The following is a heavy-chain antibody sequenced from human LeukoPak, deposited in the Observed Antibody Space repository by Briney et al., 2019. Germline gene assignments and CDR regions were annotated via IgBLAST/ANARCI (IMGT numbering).Heavy chain of an antibody. CDR3: ARLVVGARMGAFDI. CDR1: GGSISSYY. Sequence: PSETLSLTCTVSGGSISSYYWSWIRQPPGKGLEWIGYIYYSGSTNYNPSLKSRVTISVDTSKNQFSLKLSSVTAADTAVYYCARLVVGARMGAFDIWGQGTMVTVSS. D-gene: IGHD1-26*01. CDR2: IYYSGST. V-gene: IGHV4-59*08. J-gene: IGHJ3*02.